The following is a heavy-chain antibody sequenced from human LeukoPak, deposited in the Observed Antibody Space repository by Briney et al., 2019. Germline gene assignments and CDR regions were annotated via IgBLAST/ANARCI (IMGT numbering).Heavy chain of an antibody. Sequence: PSETLSLTCSVSGGSISSSTYYWGWIRQPPGKGLEWIGSIYYSGSTYYNPSLKSRVTISVDTSKNQFSLKLSSVTAADTAVFYCARRLTYPRQNMDVWGTGTTVTVSS. V-gene: IGHV4-39*01. J-gene: IGHJ6*03. CDR3: ARRLTYPRQNMDV. D-gene: IGHD6-19*01. CDR1: GGSISSSTYY. CDR2: IYYSGST.